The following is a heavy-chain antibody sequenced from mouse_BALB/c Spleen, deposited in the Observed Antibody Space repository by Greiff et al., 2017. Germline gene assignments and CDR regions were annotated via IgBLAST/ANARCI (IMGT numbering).Heavy chain of an antibody. V-gene: IGHV2-9*02. J-gene: IGHJ3*01. CDR2: IWAGGST. CDR1: GFSLTSYG. Sequence: VKLVESGPGLVAPSQSLSITCTVSGFSLTSYGVHWVRQPPGKGLEWLGVIWAGGSTNYNSALMSRLSISKDNSKSQVFLKMNSLQTDDTAMYYCARWSSWFAYWGQGTLVTVSA. CDR3: ARWSSWFAY.